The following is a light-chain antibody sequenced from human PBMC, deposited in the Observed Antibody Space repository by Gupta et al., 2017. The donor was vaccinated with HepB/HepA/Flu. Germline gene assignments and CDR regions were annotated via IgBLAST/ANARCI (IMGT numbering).Light chain of an antibody. CDR1: SSDVGSYNL. CDR3: CSYAGSSAVV. CDR2: EVS. V-gene: IGLV2-23*02. J-gene: IGLJ2*01. Sequence: QSALTQPASVSRSPGQSITISCTGTSSDVGSYNLVSWYQQPPGKAPKLMIYEVSKRPSGVSNRFSGSKSGNTASLTISGLQAEDEADYYCCSYAGSSAVVIGGGTKLTVL.